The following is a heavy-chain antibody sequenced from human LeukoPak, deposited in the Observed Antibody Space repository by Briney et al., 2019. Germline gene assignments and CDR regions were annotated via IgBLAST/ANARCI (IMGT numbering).Heavy chain of an antibody. Sequence: GASVKVSCKASGYTFTSYYMHWVRQAPGKGLEWMGGFDPEDGETIYAQKFQGRVTMTEDTSTDTAYMELSSLRSEDTAVYYCATDLSGYYYTHWGQGTLVTVSS. J-gene: IGHJ4*02. CDR1: GYTFTSYY. CDR2: FDPEDGET. CDR3: ATDLSGYYYTH. D-gene: IGHD3-3*01. V-gene: IGHV1-24*01.